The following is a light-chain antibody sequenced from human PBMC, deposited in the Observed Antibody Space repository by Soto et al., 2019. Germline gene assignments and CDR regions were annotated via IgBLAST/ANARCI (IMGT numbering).Light chain of an antibody. V-gene: IGKV3-20*01. Sequence: EIVLTQSPGTLSLSPGERATVSCRASQSVSNNYLAWYQQKPGQAPRLLIYGASNRATGIPDRFSGSGSGTDFTLTISYLQSEDFGTYYCQQFYNYPRTFGQGTRLEIK. J-gene: IGKJ5*01. CDR1: QSVSNNY. CDR2: GAS. CDR3: QQFYNYPRT.